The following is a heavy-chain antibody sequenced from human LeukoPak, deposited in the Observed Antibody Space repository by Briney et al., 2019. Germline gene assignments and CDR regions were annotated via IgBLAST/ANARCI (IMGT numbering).Heavy chain of an antibody. Sequence: SETLSLTCTVSGGSISSSSYYWGWIRQPPGKGLEWIGSIYYSGSTYYNPSLKSRVTISVDTSKNQFSLKLSSVTAADTAVYYCARFSITMIVVVNGFDYWGQGTLVTVSS. CDR1: GGSISSSSYY. V-gene: IGHV4-39*01. D-gene: IGHD3-22*01. J-gene: IGHJ4*02. CDR3: ARFSITMIVVVNGFDY. CDR2: IYYSGST.